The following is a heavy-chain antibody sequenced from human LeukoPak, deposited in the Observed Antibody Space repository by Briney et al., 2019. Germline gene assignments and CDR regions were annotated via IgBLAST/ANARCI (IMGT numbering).Heavy chain of an antibody. CDR2: MYYSGST. D-gene: IGHD6-19*01. V-gene: IGHV4-59*01. CDR1: GGSISSYY. J-gene: IGHJ4*02. Sequence: PSETLSLTCTVYGGSISSYYWSWIRQPPGKGLEWIGYMYYSGSTNYNPSLKSRVTISVDTSKNQFSLKLTSVTAADTAVYYCARDGRYSSGWYVRPDYWGQGTLVTVSS. CDR3: ARDGRYSSGWYVRPDY.